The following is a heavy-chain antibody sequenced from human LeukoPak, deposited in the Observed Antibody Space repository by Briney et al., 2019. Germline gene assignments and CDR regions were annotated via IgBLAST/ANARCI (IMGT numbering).Heavy chain of an antibody. V-gene: IGHV3-74*01. J-gene: IGHJ4*02. CDR2: IASDGSST. CDR1: GFTFSSYW. CDR3: ARARGYCSSTSCYVGGY. D-gene: IGHD2-2*01. Sequence: PGGSLRLSCAASGFTFSSYWMNWVRQAPGKGLVWVSRIASDGSSTTYADSVKGRFTISRDNSKNTLYLQMNSLRAEDTAVYYCARARGYCSSTSCYVGGYWGQGTLVTVSS.